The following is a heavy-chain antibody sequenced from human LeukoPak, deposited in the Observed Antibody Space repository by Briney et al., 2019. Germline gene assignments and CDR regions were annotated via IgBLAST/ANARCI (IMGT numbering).Heavy chain of an antibody. J-gene: IGHJ3*02. CDR1: GGSISSSYYY. V-gene: IGHV4-61*01. D-gene: IGHD2-15*01. Sequence: SSETLSLTCTVSGGSISSSYYYWSWIRQPPGKGLEWIGYIYYSGSTNYNPSLKSRVTISVDTSKNQFSLKLSSVTAADTAVYYCARDKEDSYFDIWGQGTMVTVSS. CDR2: IYYSGST. CDR3: ARDKEDSYFDI.